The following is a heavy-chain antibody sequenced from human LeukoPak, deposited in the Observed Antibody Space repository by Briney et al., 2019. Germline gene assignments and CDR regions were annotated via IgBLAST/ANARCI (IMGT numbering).Heavy chain of an antibody. V-gene: IGHV4-31*03. D-gene: IGHD3-22*01. CDR1: GGSISSGGYY. J-gene: IGHJ4*02. CDR2: IYYSGST. Sequence: PSETLSLTCTVSGGSISSGGYYWSWIRQHPGKGLEWIGYIYYSGSTYYNPSLKSRVTISVDTSKNQFSLKLSSVTAADTAVYYCARVSGYTEYYFDYWGQGTLVTVSS. CDR3: ARVSGYTEYYFDY.